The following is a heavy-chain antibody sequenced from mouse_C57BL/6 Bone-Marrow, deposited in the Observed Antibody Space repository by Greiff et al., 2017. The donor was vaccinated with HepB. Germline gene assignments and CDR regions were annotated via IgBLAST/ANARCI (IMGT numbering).Heavy chain of an antibody. CDR1: GYTFTSYW. Sequence: QVQLQQPGAELVKPGASVKLSCKASGYTFTSYWMQWVKQRPGQGLEWIGEIDPSDSYTNYNQKFKGKATLTVDTSTSTASMQLSSLTSEDSAFYYCANNDYDGYAMDYWDRGTAVTVTS. V-gene: IGHV1-50*01. CDR3: ANNDYDGYAMDY. CDR2: IDPSDSYT. D-gene: IGHD2-4*01. J-gene: IGHJ4*01.